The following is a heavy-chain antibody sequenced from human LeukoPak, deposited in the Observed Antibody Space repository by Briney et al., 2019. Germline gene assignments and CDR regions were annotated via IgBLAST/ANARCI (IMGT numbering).Heavy chain of an antibody. CDR1: GYTFTGYY. Sequence: GASVKVSCKASGYTFTGYYMHWVRQAPGQGLEWKGWISAYNGNTNYAQKLQGRVTMTTDTSTSTAYMELRSLRSDDTAVYYCARVSVAAGTSNNWFDPWGQGTLVTVSS. J-gene: IGHJ5*02. V-gene: IGHV1-18*04. CDR2: ISAYNGNT. CDR3: ARVSVAAGTSNNWFDP. D-gene: IGHD6-13*01.